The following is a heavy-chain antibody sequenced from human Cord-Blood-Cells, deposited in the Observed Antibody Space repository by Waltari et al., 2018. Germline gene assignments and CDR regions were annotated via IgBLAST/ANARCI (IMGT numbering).Heavy chain of an antibody. D-gene: IGHD2-2*01. CDR1: GGTFSRYA. Sequence: QVQLVQSGAEVKKPGSSVKVSCTASGGTFSRYAISWVRQAPGQGLEWMGGIIPILGIANYAQKFQGRVTITADESTSTAYMELSSLRSEDTAVYYCAREGYCSSTSCPYYYYYMDVWGKGTTVTVSS. J-gene: IGHJ6*03. CDR2: IIPILGIA. V-gene: IGHV1-69*04. CDR3: AREGYCSSTSCPYYYYYMDV.